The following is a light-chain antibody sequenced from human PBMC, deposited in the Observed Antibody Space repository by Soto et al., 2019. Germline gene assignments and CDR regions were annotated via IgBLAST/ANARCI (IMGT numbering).Light chain of an antibody. J-gene: IGKJ5*01. CDR2: GAS. V-gene: IGKV3-20*01. CDR3: QQYGSSSIT. Sequence: EIVLTQSPGTLSLSPGERATLSCRASQSVSSSYLAWYQQKPGQAPRLLIYGASSRANGIPDRFSGRGSGRDFTLTISRLEPEDFAVYYCQQYGSSSITFGQGTRLEIK. CDR1: QSVSSSY.